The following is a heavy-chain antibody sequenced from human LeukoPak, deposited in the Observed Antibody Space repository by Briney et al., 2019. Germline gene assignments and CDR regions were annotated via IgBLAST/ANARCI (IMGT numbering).Heavy chain of an antibody. J-gene: IGHJ4*02. CDR3: AKDRSGSYYGRGFDY. D-gene: IGHD1-26*01. Sequence: GGSLRLSCAASGFTFSSYGMHWVRQAPGKGLEWVAVISYDGSNKYYAGSVKGRFTISRDNSKNTLYLQMNSLRAEDTAVYYCAKDRSGSYYGRGFDYWGQGTLVTVSS. CDR2: ISYDGSNK. V-gene: IGHV3-30*18. CDR1: GFTFSSYG.